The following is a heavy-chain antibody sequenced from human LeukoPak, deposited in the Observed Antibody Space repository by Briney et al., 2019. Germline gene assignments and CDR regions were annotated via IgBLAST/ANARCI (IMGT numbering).Heavy chain of an antibody. J-gene: IGHJ3*02. Sequence: SVKVFCKASGGTFSSYAISRLRQAAGQGLEWMGGIIPIFGTANYAQKFQGRVTITADESTGTAYMELSSLRSEDTAVYYCARDRRGYSYGQTNDAFDIWGQGTMVTVSS. CDR2: IIPIFGTA. V-gene: IGHV1-69*01. CDR3: ARDRRGYSYGQTNDAFDI. CDR1: GGTFSSYA. D-gene: IGHD5-18*01.